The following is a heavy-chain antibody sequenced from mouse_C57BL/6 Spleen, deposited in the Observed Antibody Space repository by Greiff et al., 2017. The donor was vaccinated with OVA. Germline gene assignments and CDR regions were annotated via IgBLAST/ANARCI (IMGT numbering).Heavy chain of an antibody. Sequence: EVQLQQSGPELVKPGASVKISCKASGYTFTDYYMNWVKQSHGKSLEWIGDINPNNGGTSYNQKFKGKATLTVDKSSSTAYMELRSLTSEDSAVYYCARRGYDYDETPYWYFDVWGTGTTVTVSS. CDR2: INPNNGGT. V-gene: IGHV1-26*01. J-gene: IGHJ1*03. CDR1: GYTFTDYY. D-gene: IGHD2-4*01. CDR3: ARRGYDYDETPYWYFDV.